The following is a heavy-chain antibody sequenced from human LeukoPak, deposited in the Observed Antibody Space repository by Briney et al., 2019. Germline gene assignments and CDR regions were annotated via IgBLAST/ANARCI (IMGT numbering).Heavy chain of an antibody. CDR1: GDFISSSSYY. Sequence: SETLSLTCTVSGDFISSSSYYWGWIRQPPGKGLEWIGDVYYTGRTYYNPSLKSRVFISIDTSNNYFSLNLNFVTAANTAVYYCARRRYYDSTGYFEWGRGSLVTVSS. J-gene: IGHJ1*01. V-gene: IGHV4-39*02. D-gene: IGHD3-22*01. CDR2: VYYTGRT. CDR3: ARRRYYDSTGYFE.